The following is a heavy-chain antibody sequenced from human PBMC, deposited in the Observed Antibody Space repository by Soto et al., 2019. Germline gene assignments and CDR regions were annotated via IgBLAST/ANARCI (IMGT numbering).Heavy chain of an antibody. D-gene: IGHD2-21*01. Sequence: GGSLRLSCAASGFTFSSYAMSWVRQAPGKGLEWVSAISGSGGSTYYADSVKGRFTISRDNSKNTLYLQMNSLSAEDTAVYYCARRDQIAYYYGMDFWRQGTTVIASS. CDR1: GFTFSSYA. CDR2: ISGSGGST. V-gene: IGHV3-23*01. CDR3: ARRDQIAYYYGMDF. J-gene: IGHJ6*01.